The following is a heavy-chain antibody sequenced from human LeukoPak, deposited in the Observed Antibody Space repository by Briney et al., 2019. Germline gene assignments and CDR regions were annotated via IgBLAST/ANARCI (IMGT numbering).Heavy chain of an antibody. D-gene: IGHD6-19*01. Sequence: ASVKVSCKASGYTFTSYYMHWVRQAPGQGLEWMGIINPSGGSTSYAQKFQGRVTMTRDTSTSTVYMELSSLRSGDTAVYYCAREEQWLVHDYWGQGTLVTVSS. J-gene: IGHJ4*02. CDR1: GYTFTSYY. V-gene: IGHV1-46*01. CDR2: INPSGGST. CDR3: AREEQWLVHDY.